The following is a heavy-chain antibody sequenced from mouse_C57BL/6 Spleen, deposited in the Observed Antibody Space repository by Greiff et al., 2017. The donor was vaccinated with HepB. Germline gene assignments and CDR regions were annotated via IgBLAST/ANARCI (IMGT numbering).Heavy chain of an antibody. CDR2: IDPETGGT. J-gene: IGHJ2*01. CDR3: TNPYDYERDYFDY. D-gene: IGHD2-4*01. CDR1: GYTFTDYE. Sequence: QVQLQQSGAELVRPGASVTLSCKASGYTFTDYEMHWVKQTPVHGLEWIGAIDPETGGTAYNQKFKGKAILTADKSSSTAYMELRSLTSEDSAVYYCTNPYDYERDYFDYWGQGTTLTVSS. V-gene: IGHV1-15*01.